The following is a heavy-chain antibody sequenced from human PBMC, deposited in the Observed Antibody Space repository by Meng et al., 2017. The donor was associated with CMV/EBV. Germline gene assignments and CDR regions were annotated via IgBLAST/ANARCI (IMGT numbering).Heavy chain of an antibody. CDR3: ARERGGGLWLDY. J-gene: IGHJ4*02. Sequence: GESLKISCVASGFSFSHYAMHWVRQAPGKGLKWVADISSDGSFKYYADSVKGRLTISRDNYKSTVYLQMDGLRTEDTAIYYCARERGGGLWLDYWGQGTLVTVSS. V-gene: IGHV3-30*04. D-gene: IGHD3-10*01. CDR2: ISSDGSFK. CDR1: GFSFSHYA.